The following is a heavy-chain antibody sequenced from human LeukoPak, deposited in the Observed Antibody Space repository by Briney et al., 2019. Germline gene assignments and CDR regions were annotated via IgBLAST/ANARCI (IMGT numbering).Heavy chain of an antibody. CDR2: ISAYNGNT. D-gene: IGHD3-22*01. Sequence: APVSVSYTASDYTFTTYGISWVRQAPGQGREWMGWISAYNGNTNYAQKLQGRVTMTTDTSTSTAYMELRSLRSDDTAVYYCARSSGTPFDYRGQGTLVTVSS. J-gene: IGHJ4*02. V-gene: IGHV1-18*01. CDR3: ARSSGTPFDY. CDR1: DYTFTTYG.